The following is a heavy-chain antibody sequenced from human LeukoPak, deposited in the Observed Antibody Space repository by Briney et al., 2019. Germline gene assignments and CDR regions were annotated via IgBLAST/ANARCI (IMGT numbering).Heavy chain of an antibody. Sequence: SQTLSLTCPVSGGSITSYYWSWIRQPAGKGLEWIGRIYTSGSTTYNPSLKSRVTMSVDTSRNQFSLKLSSVTAADTAVYYCARGAYYYDSSGLGLGYWGQGTLVTVSS. J-gene: IGHJ4*02. V-gene: IGHV4-4*07. CDR3: ARGAYYYDSSGLGLGY. CDR1: GGSITSYY. D-gene: IGHD3-22*01. CDR2: IYTSGST.